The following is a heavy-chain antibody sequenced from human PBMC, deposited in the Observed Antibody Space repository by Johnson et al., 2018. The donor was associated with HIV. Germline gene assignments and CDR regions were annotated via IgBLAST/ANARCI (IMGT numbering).Heavy chain of an antibody. CDR3: ATGHSSGWYRDAFDI. J-gene: IGHJ3*02. Sequence: QVQLVESGGGVVQPGRSLRLSCAASGFTFSSYGMHWVRQAPGKGLEGVAVIWYDGSNKYYADSVKGRFTISRDNSKNTLYVEMNSLRAEDTAVYYCATGHSSGWYRDAFDIWGQGTMVTVSS. CDR2: IWYDGSNK. CDR1: GFTFSSYG. V-gene: IGHV3-33*01. D-gene: IGHD6-19*01.